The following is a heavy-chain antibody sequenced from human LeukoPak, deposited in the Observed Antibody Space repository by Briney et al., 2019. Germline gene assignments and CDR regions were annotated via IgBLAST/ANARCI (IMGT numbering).Heavy chain of an antibody. J-gene: IGHJ4*02. CDR2: ISVYTGKT. D-gene: IGHD4-17*01. CDR1: GYTFSNYG. V-gene: IGHV1-18*01. CDR3: AKDRGWQYADYETVAVEH. Sequence: ASVKVSCKASGYTFSNYGIRWVRQAPRQGLEWMGWISVYTGKTYHAQKFQARVTMTTDTSTTTAYMELRSLRSDDTAVYYCAKDRGWQYADYETVAVEHWGQGTLVTVSS.